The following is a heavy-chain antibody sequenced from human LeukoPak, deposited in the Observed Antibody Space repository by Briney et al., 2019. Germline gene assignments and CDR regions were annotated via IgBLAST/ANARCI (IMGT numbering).Heavy chain of an antibody. CDR3: ARRGVDCSGGSCYSSYYYYYYMDV. Sequence: ASVTVSCTASGYTFTSYDINWVRQATGQGLEWMGWMNPNSGNTGYAQKFQGRVTITRNTSISTAYMELSSLRSEDTAVYYCARRGVDCSGGSCYSSYYYYYYMDVWGKGTTVTVSS. D-gene: IGHD2-15*01. CDR2: MNPNSGNT. J-gene: IGHJ6*03. CDR1: GYTFTSYD. V-gene: IGHV1-8*03.